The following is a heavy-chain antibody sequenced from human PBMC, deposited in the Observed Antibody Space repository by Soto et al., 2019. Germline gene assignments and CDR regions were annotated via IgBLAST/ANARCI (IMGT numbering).Heavy chain of an antibody. Sequence: QVQLQESGPGLVKPSETLSLTCTVSGGSISSYYWSWIRQPPGKGLEWIGYIYYRGYTNYIPSLKSRVTISVDTSKNQFSLKLSSVTAADTAVYYCATAARRAGNFDCWGQGTLVTVSS. CDR1: GGSISSYY. CDR3: ATAARRAGNFDC. D-gene: IGHD6-6*01. J-gene: IGHJ4*02. CDR2: IYYRGYT. V-gene: IGHV4-59*01.